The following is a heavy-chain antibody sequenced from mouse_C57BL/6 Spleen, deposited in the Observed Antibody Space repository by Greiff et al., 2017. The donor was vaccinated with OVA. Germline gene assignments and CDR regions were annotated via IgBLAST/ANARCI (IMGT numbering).Heavy chain of an antibody. Sequence: EVKVEESGGGLVKPGGSLKLSCAASGFTFSSYTMSWVRQTPEQRLEWVATISGGGGNTYYPDSVKGRFTISRDNAKNTLYLQMSSLRSEDTALYYCARHIDDYDDWFAYWGQGTLVTVSA. D-gene: IGHD2-4*01. V-gene: IGHV5-9*01. CDR3: ARHIDDYDDWFAY. CDR2: ISGGGGNT. CDR1: GFTFSSYT. J-gene: IGHJ3*01.